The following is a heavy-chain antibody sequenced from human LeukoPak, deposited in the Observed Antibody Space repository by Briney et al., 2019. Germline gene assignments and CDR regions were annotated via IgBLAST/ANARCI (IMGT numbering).Heavy chain of an antibody. V-gene: IGHV3-13*01. J-gene: IGHJ3*02. Sequence: PGGSLRLSCAASGFTFSSYDMHWVRHATGKGLEWVSAIGTAGDTYYPGSVKGRFTISRENANNSLYLQMNSLRAGDTAVYYCARGSYYYGSGSYSDDAFDIWGQGTMVTVSS. CDR1: GFTFSSYD. CDR3: ARGSYYYGSGSYSDDAFDI. CDR2: IGTAGDT. D-gene: IGHD3-10*01.